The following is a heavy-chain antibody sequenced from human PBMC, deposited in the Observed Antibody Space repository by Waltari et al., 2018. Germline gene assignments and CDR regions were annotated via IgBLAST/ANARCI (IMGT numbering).Heavy chain of an antibody. D-gene: IGHD3-10*01. V-gene: IGHV1-8*01. Sequence: QLQLVQSGAEVKKPGASVKVSCKASGYTFTSYDMNWVRQATGQGLEWMGWMNPNSGSTGYAKKFQGRVTMTRDTSISTAYMELSSLTSEDTAVYYCAMGNGAVIKDSFDTWGQGTMVTVSS. CDR1: GYTFTSYD. CDR3: AMGNGAVIKDSFDT. CDR2: MNPNSGST. J-gene: IGHJ3*02.